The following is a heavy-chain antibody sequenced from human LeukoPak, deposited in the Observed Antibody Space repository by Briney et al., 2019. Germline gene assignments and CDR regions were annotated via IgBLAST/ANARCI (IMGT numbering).Heavy chain of an antibody. V-gene: IGHV4-34*01. D-gene: IGHD3-3*01. Sequence: SETLSLTCAVYGGSFSGYYWSWIRQPPGKGLEWIGEINHSGSTNYNPSLKSRVTISVDTSKNQFSLKLSSVTAADTAVYYCAREQVTIFGVVKYYFDYWGRGTLVTVSS. J-gene: IGHJ4*02. CDR2: INHSGST. CDR1: GGSFSGYY. CDR3: AREQVTIFGVVKYYFDY.